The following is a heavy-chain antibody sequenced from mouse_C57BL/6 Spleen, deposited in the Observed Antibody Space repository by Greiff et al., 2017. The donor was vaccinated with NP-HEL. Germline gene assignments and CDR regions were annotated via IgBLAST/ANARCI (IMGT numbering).Heavy chain of an antibody. J-gene: IGHJ3*01. V-gene: IGHV1-7*01. CDR3: ARIYYEYDEGFAY. CDR1: GYTFTSYW. CDR2: INPSSGYT. Sequence: VQLQQSGAELAKPGASVKLSCKASGYTFTSYWMHWVKQRPGQGLEWIGYINPSSGYTKYNQKFKDKATLTADKSSSTAYMQLSSLTYEDSAVYYCARIYYEYDEGFAYWGQGTLVTVSA. D-gene: IGHD2-4*01.